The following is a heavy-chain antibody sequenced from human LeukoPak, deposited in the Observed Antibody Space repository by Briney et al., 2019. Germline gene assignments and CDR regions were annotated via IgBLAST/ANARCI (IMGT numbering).Heavy chain of an antibody. CDR2: INGRGDDT. CDR1: SGFA. CDR3: AKGHRSSSSFFDS. D-gene: IGHD6-19*01. J-gene: IGHJ4*02. Sequence: AGSLRLSCAAFSGFAMSWVRQAPGRGLEWVSAINGRGDDTYYPDSVKGRFTISRDNSNNTLYLQMNSLRAEDTAVYYCAKGHRSSSSFFDSWGQGILVTVSS. V-gene: IGHV3-23*01.